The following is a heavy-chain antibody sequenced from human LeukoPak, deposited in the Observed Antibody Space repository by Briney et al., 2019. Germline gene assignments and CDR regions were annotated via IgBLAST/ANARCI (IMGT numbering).Heavy chain of an antibody. D-gene: IGHD3-10*01. CDR2: ISSGATTI. Sequence: GGSLRLSCAAPGFTFSSYELYWVRQAPGKGLEWVSYISSGATTIKYADSVKGQFTISRDDAKKSLYLQMNSLRAEDTAIYYCGAGRQFVGAFDIWGQGTLVTVSS. V-gene: IGHV3-48*03. CDR1: GFTFSSYE. CDR3: GAGRQFVGAFDI. J-gene: IGHJ3*02.